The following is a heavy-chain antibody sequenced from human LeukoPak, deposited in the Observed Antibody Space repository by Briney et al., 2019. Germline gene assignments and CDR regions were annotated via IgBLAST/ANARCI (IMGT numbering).Heavy chain of an antibody. CDR1: GFTFSSYW. CDR2: IKQDGSEK. D-gene: IGHD6-19*01. CDR3: ARDSRSGWCPYYYYYMDV. V-gene: IGHV3-7*01. Sequence: GGSLRLSCAASGFTFSSYWMSWVRQAPGKGLEWVANIKQDGSEKYYVDSVKGRFTISRDNAKNSLYLQMNSLRAEDTAVYYCARDSRSGWCPYYYYYMDVWGKGTTVTISS. J-gene: IGHJ6*03.